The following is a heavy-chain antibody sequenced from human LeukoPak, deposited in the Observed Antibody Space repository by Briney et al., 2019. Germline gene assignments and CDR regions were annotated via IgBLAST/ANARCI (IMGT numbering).Heavy chain of an antibody. CDR3: AKDRQYSGYDCSTDY. CDR1: GFTFSSYA. J-gene: IGHJ4*02. V-gene: IGHV3-23*01. D-gene: IGHD5-12*01. CDR2: ISGSGGST. Sequence: GGSLRLSCAASGFTFSSYAMSWVRQAPGKGLEWVSAISGSGGSTYNADSMKGRFTISRDNSKNTLYLQMNSLRAEDTAVYYYAKDRQYSGYDCSTDYWGQGTLVTVSS.